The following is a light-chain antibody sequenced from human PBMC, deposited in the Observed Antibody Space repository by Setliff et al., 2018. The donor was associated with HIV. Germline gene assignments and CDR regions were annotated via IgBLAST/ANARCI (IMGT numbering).Light chain of an antibody. J-gene: IGLJ1*01. CDR1: SSDVGGYNY. V-gene: IGLV2-14*03. CDR2: DVS. CDR3: SSYTISSTLYV. Sequence: QSALTQPASVSGSPGQSITISCPGTSSDVGGYNYVSWYQQHPGKAPKLIIYDVSNRPSGVSNRFSGSKSGNTASLTISGLQAEDEADYYCSSYTISSTLYVFGTGTKVTVL.